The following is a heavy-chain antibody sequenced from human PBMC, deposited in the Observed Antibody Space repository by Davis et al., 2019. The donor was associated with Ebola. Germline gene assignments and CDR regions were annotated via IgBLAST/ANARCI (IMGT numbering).Heavy chain of an antibody. V-gene: IGHV3-23*01. CDR3: ARGALSSGYAYYYYGMDV. Sequence: GGSLRLSCAASGFTFSSYAMSWVRQAPGKGLEWVSAISGTGGSTYYADSVKGRFTISRDNSKNTLYLQMNSLRAEDTAVYYCARGALSSGYAYYYYGMDVWGKGTTVTVSS. J-gene: IGHJ6*04. CDR1: GFTFSSYA. CDR2: ISGTGGST. D-gene: IGHD6-19*01.